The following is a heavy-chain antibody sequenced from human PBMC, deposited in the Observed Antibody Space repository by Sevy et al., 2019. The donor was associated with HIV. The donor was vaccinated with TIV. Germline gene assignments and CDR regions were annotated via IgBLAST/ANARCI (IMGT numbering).Heavy chain of an antibody. V-gene: IGHV3-7*01. D-gene: IGHD2-15*01. Sequence: GGSLRLSCATSGFSFSNYWMSWVRQAPGKGLEWVANIKQDGSEKYFVDSVKGRFTISRDNAKNSVYLQMNSLRAEDTAVYYCARDLLYCSGGSCYSPPHFGMDVWGQGTMVTVSS. J-gene: IGHJ6*02. CDR3: ARDLLYCSGGSCYSPPHFGMDV. CDR2: IKQDGSEK. CDR1: GFSFSNYW.